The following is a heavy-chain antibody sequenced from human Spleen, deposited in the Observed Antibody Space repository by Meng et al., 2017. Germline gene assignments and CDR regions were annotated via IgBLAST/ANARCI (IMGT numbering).Heavy chain of an antibody. D-gene: IGHD6-13*01. J-gene: IGHJ3*02. CDR1: GFTVTSNE. Sequence: GESLKISCAASGFTVTSNEMSWVRQAPGKGLEWVSSISSSSSYIYYADSVKGRFTISRDNAKNSLYLQMNSLRAEDTAVYYCAREGQLGAFDIWGQGTMVTVSS. CDR2: ISSSSSYI. V-gene: IGHV3-21*01. CDR3: AREGQLGAFDI.